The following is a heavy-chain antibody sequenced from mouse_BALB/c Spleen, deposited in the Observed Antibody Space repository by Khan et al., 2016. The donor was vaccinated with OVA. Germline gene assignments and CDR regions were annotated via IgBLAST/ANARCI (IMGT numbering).Heavy chain of an antibody. CDR3: ARDGYYAY. D-gene: IGHD2-3*01. J-gene: IGHJ3*01. CDR2: ISDGGSYT. V-gene: IGHV5-4*02. CDR1: GFTFSDYY. Sequence: EVELVESGGGLVKPGGSLKLSCAASGFTFSDYYMYWVRQTPEKRLEWVATISDGGSYTYYPDSVTGRFTISRDNAKNNLYLQMSSLKSEDTAMYYCARDGYYAYWGQGILVTVSA.